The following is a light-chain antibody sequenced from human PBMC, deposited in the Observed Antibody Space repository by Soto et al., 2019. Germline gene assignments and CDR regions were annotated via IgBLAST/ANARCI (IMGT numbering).Light chain of an antibody. V-gene: IGKV3-20*01. CDR2: GAS. Sequence: EIVLTQSPGTLSLSQGERATLSCRASQSVSSSYLAWYQQKPGQAPRLLIYGASSRATGIPDRFSGSGSGTDFTLTIIRLEPEDFAVYYCQQYGSSYTLGQGTKLEIK. CDR1: QSVSSSY. J-gene: IGKJ2*01. CDR3: QQYGSSYT.